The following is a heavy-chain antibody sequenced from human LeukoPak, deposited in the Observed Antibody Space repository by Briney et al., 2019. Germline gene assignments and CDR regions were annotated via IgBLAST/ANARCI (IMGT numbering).Heavy chain of an antibody. J-gene: IGHJ4*02. Sequence: GRSLRLSCAASGFTFSSYAMNWVRQAPGKGLEWVSSLSDGGHSSFYADSVKGRFTICRDDSQNILYLQMDNLSGDDTALYYCAFSPLGFNYGYAYWGQGTLVTVSS. CDR1: GFTFSSYA. CDR2: LSDGGHSS. V-gene: IGHV3-23*01. CDR3: AFSPLGFNYGYAY. D-gene: IGHD5-18*01.